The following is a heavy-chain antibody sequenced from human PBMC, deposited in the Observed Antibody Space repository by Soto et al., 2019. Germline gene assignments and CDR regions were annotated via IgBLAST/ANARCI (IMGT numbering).Heavy chain of an antibody. J-gene: IGHJ4*02. CDR2: IGSSSVTI. D-gene: IGHD2-15*01. V-gene: IGHV3-48*01. CDR1: GFTLSNYV. CDR3: AREACSVGSCFYFGPYY. Sequence: PGGSLRLSCAASGFTLSNYVMNWVRQAPGKGLEWISCIGSSSVTIFHADSVKGRFTISRDSAKNSLYLQMNSLRAEDTAMYYCAREACSVGSCFYFGPYYWGQGTLVTVS.